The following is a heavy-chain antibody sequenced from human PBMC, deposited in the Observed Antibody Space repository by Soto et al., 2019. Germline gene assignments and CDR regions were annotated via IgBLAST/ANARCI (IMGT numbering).Heavy chain of an antibody. CDR1: GGSISSGGYS. CDR3: ARCWPDCSGGSCYSGGHWFDP. V-gene: IGHV4-30-2*01. Sequence: PSETLSLTCAVSGGSISSGGYSWSWIRQPPGKGLEWIGYIYHSGSTNYNPSLKSRVTISVDKSKNQFSLKLSSVTAADTAVYYCARCWPDCSGGSCYSGGHWFDPWGQGTLVTVSS. D-gene: IGHD2-15*01. CDR2: IYHSGST. J-gene: IGHJ5*02.